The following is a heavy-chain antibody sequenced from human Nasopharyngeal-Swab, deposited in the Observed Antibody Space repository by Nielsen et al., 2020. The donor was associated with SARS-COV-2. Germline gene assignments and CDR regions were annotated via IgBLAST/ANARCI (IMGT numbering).Heavy chain of an antibody. CDR2: INHSGST. V-gene: IGHV4-34*01. J-gene: IGHJ6*04. CDR3: ARRTRYGITGTRGGFPV. D-gene: IGHD1-7*01. Sequence: WIRQPPGKGLEWIGEINHSGSTNYNPSLKGRVTISVDTSKNQFSLKLSSVTAADTAVYYCARRTRYGITGTRGGFPVWGKGTTVTVSS.